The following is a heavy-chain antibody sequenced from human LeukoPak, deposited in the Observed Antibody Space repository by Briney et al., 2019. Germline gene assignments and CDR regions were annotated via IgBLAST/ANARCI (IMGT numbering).Heavy chain of an antibody. J-gene: IGHJ6*02. CDR1: GYIFTGYY. CDR3: ARARQLERPTEPGYYYYGMDV. Sequence: GASVKVSCKASGYIFTGYYMHWVRQAPGQGLEWMGWINPNSGGTNYAQKFQGRVTMTRDTSISTAYMELSRLRSDDTAVYYCARARQLERPTEPGYYYYGMDVWGQGTTVTVSS. D-gene: IGHD1-1*01. CDR2: INPNSGGT. V-gene: IGHV1-2*02.